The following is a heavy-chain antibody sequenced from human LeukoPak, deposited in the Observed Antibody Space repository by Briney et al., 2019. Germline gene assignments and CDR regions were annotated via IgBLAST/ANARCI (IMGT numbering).Heavy chain of an antibody. Sequence: GGSLRLSCAASGFNFDDYVMTWVRQAPGKGLEWVSGINWNGGSRGYADSVKGRFTISRDNAKNSLYLQMNSLRAEDTAVYYCVRGYSYGWFDPWGQGTLVTVSS. D-gene: IGHD5-18*01. CDR3: VRGYSYGWFDP. CDR2: INWNGGSR. V-gene: IGHV3-20*04. J-gene: IGHJ5*02. CDR1: GFNFDDYV.